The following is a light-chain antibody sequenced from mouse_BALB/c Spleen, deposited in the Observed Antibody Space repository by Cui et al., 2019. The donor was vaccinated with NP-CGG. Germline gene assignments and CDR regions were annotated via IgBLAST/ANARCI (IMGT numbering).Light chain of an antibody. CDR3: ALWYSNHWV. CDR1: IGAVITSNY. Sequence: QAVVIQDSALTTSPGETVTLTCRSSIGAVITSNYANWVQEKPDHLFSGLIGGTNNRAPGVPARFSGSLIGDKAALTITGAQTEDEAIYFCALWYSNHWVFGGGTKLTVL. CDR2: GTN. J-gene: IGLJ1*01. V-gene: IGLV1*01.